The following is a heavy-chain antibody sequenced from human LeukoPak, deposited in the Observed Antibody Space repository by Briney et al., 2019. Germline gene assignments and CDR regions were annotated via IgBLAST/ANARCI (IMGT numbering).Heavy chain of an antibody. Sequence: SETLSLTCTVSGGSISSYYWSWIRQPPGKGLEWIGYIYYSGSTNYNPSLKSRVTISVDTSKSHFSLKLSSVTAADTAVYYCARDLGGVGASGSRYYFDYWGQGTLVTVSS. CDR2: IYYSGST. V-gene: IGHV4-59*12. J-gene: IGHJ4*02. CDR1: GGSISSYY. CDR3: ARDLGGVGASGSRYYFDY. D-gene: IGHD2-8*02.